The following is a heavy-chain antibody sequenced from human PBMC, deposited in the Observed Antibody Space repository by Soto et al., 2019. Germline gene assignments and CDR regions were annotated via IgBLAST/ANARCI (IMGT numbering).Heavy chain of an antibody. CDR1: GGSFGGYY. Sequence: SETLSLTCAVYGGSFGGYYWSWIRQPPGKGLEWIGEINHSGSTNYNPSLKSRVTISVDTSKNQFSLKLSSVTAADTAVYYCARVDILTGYYIVLGFDYWGQGTLVTSPQ. V-gene: IGHV4-34*01. J-gene: IGHJ4*02. CDR2: INHSGST. CDR3: ARVDILTGYYIVLGFDY. D-gene: IGHD3-9*01.